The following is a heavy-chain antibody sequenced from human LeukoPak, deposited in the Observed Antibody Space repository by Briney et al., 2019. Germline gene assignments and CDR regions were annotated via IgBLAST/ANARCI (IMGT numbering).Heavy chain of an antibody. V-gene: IGHV1-2*02. CDR1: GYTFTGYY. Sequence: ASVEVSCKASGYTFTGYYMHWVRQAPGQGLQWMAWINPDNGGTNYAQKFQGRVTLTTDPSISTAYMELSGLRSDDTAVYFCARRLMRATTRDAFDIWGQGTMVTVSS. J-gene: IGHJ3*02. D-gene: IGHD1-26*01. CDR2: INPDNGGT. CDR3: ARRLMRATTRDAFDI.